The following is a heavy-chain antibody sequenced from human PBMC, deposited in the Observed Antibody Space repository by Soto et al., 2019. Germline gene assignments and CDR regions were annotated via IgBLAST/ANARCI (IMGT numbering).Heavy chain of an antibody. CDR1: GDSISSYY. CDR3: ALRSMAVVPEY. CDR2: LYYGRSA. J-gene: IGHJ4*02. D-gene: IGHD3-22*01. Sequence: QVQLQESGPGLVKPSETLSLTCAVSGDSISSYYCMWIRQPPGKGLESIGYLYYGRSANYNPSLKSRVTLLVDTSTNQCSLLLSSMTAADTAVYSCALRSMAVVPEYWGQGTLVTVSS. V-gene: IGHV4-59*01.